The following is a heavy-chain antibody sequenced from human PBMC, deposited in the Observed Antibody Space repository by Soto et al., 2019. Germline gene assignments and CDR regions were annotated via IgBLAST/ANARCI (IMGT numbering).Heavy chain of an antibody. CDR3: AAGGGLPRYY. D-gene: IGHD1-26*01. V-gene: IGHV4-30-2*01. Sequence: QLQLQESGSGLVKPSQPLSLTCAVSGGSLSSGGYSWSWIRQPPGKGLEWIGYIYHSGITYYNPSLKRRVTISVDRSKNQFSLKLRSVTAADTAVYSCAAGGGLPRYYWGQGTLGTVSS. CDR1: GGSLSSGGYS. CDR2: IYHSGIT. J-gene: IGHJ4*02.